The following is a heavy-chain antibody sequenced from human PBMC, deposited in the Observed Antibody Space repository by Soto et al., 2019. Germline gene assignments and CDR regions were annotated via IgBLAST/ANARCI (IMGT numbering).Heavy chain of an antibody. Sequence: SETLSLTCTVSGGSISSYYWSWIRQPPGKGLEWIGYIYYSGSTNYNPSLKSRVTISVDTSKNQFSLKLSSVTAADTAVYYCARHKGHGTVTYYYYYYMDVWGKGTTVTVSS. CDR3: ARHKGHGTVTYYYYYYMDV. J-gene: IGHJ6*03. CDR1: GGSISSYY. V-gene: IGHV4-59*08. D-gene: IGHD4-4*01. CDR2: IYYSGST.